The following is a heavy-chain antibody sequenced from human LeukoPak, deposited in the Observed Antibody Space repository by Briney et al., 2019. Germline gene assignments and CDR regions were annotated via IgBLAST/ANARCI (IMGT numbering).Heavy chain of an antibody. J-gene: IGHJ6*02. CDR3: ARELAVLCGLELGCRIHDQHDYGMDV. V-gene: IGHV1-2*02. CDR2: INPNSGGT. CDR1: GYTFTGYY. Sequence: GASVKVSCKASGYTFTGYYMHWVRQAPGQGLEWMGWINPNSGGTNYAQKFQGRVTMTRDTSISTAYMELSRLRSDDTAVYYCARELAVLCGLELGCRIHDQHDYGMDVWGQGTTVTVSS. D-gene: IGHD1-7*01.